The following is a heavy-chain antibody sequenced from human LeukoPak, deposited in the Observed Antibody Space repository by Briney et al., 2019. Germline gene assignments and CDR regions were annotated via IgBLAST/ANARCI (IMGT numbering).Heavy chain of an antibody. Sequence: GASVKVSCKASGYTFTTYSMNWVRQAPGQGLEWMGWINTNTGNPTYAQGFTGRFVFSLDTSVSTAYLQISSLKAEDTAVYYCARGYTYYYDSSGYYQDYWGQGTLVTVSS. CDR1: GYTFTTYS. CDR2: INTNTGNP. D-gene: IGHD3-22*01. CDR3: ARGYTYYYDSSGYYQDY. V-gene: IGHV7-4-1*02. J-gene: IGHJ4*02.